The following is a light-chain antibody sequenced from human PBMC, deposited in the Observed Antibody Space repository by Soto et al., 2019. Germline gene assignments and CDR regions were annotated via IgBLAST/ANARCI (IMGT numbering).Light chain of an antibody. CDR1: QSVSSN. CDR2: GAS. V-gene: IGKV3D-15*01. CDR3: QQYHYWPPLT. Sequence: EIVMTQSPATLSVSPGGRATLSCRASQSVSSNLAWYRQRPGQPPRLLIYGASTRATGIPARFSGSGAGTEFTLTSSSLQSEVSAVYYCQQYHYWPPLTFGGGTKVEIK. J-gene: IGKJ4*01.